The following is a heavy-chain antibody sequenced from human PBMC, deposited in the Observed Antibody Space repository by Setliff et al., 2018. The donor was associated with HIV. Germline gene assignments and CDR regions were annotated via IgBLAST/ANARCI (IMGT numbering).Heavy chain of an antibody. CDR3: VTGSAARPFDY. V-gene: IGHV1-69*13. D-gene: IGHD6-6*01. CDR2: IIPIFATT. J-gene: IGHJ4*02. CDR1: GGTSKTYA. Sequence: GASVKVSCKASGGTSKTYAISWVRQAPGQGLEWMGGIIPIFATTDYAQKFQGRVTIIADESTSTAYMELSSLRSEDTAVYYCVTGSAARPFDYWGQGTLVTVSS.